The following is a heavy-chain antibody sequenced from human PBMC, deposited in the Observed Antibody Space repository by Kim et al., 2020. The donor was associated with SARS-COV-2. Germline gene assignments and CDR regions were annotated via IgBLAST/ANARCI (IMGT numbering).Heavy chain of an antibody. J-gene: IGHJ3*02. V-gene: IGHV3-30*01. CDR3: ARGARAFDI. Sequence: GMNEYYAESVRGRFTISRANSKNTLFLLMNNLKVEDTALYYCARGARAFDIWGQGTMVTVSS. CDR2: GMNE.